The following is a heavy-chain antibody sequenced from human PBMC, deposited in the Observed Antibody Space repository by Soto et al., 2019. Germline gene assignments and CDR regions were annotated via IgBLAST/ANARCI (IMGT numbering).Heavy chain of an antibody. V-gene: IGHV3-30*18. CDR2: ISYDGSNK. CDR1: GFTFSSYG. CDR3: AKGKGVGYSYGPLDY. Sequence: WGSLRLSCAASGFTFSSYGMHWFRQAPGKGLEWVAVISYDGSNKYYADSVKGRFTISRDNSKNTLYLQMNSLRAEDTAVYYCAKGKGVGYSYGPLDYWGQGTLVTVSS. J-gene: IGHJ4*02. D-gene: IGHD5-18*01.